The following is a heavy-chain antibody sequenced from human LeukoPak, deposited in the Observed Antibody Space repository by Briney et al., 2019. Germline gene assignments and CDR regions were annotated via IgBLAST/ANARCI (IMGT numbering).Heavy chain of an antibody. CDR1: GYSFTSYW. CDR2: IYPGDSDT. V-gene: IGHV5-51*01. CDR3: ARPHFLSGGRCYWAFWDY. D-gene: IGHD2-15*01. J-gene: IGHJ4*02. Sequence: TGESLKIYCKGSGYSFTSYWIGWERQMPGKGLEWMGIIYPGDSDTRYSPSFQGQVTISADKSISTPHLQWSSLKASDPAMYYCARPHFLSGGRCYWAFWDYWGQGTLVTVSS.